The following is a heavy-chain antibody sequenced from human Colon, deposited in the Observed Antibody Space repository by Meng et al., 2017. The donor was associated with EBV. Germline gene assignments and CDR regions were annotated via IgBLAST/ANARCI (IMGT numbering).Heavy chain of an antibody. CDR2: INHSGST. D-gene: IGHD6-19*01. CDR3: ARLYPPDQWLLTSDTSEY. J-gene: IGHJ4*02. CDR1: RGSFWCHH. V-gene: IGHV4-34*01. Sequence: GPLQGAGAGVVPPTGHPSRTCAAHRGSFWCHHWHWFRQPPGKGLEWSGEINHSGSTNYSPSLKSRVTISTGTSKYQFSLKVKSVTAADTAVYFCARLYPPDQWLLTSDTSEYWGQGTLVTVSS.